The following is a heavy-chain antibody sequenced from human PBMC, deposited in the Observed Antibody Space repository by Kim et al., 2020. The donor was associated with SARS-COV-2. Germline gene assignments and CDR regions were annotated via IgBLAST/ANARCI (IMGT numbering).Heavy chain of an antibody. Sequence: ASVKVSCKVSGYTLTELSMHWVRQAPGKGLEWMGGFDPEDGETIYAQKFQGRVTMTEDTSTDTAYMELSSLRSEDTAVYYCATKYYYDSSGYYFRSYFDYWGQGTLVTVSS. CDR1: GYTLTELS. J-gene: IGHJ4*02. D-gene: IGHD3-22*01. CDR2: FDPEDGET. CDR3: ATKYYYDSSGYYFRSYFDY. V-gene: IGHV1-24*01.